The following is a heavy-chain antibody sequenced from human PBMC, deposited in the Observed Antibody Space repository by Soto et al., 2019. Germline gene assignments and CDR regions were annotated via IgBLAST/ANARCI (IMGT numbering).Heavy chain of an antibody. CDR3: AKQAMMVTVGGAFDI. V-gene: IGHV3-23*01. D-gene: IGHD5-18*01. J-gene: IGHJ3*02. Sequence: VQLLESGGGLVQPGGSLRLSCAASGFTFSSYALSWVRQAPGKGLEWVSSVSGSGGGTYYADSVKGRFTISRDNSXNTLSLQMNSLSADGTAVYYCAKQAMMVTVGGAFDIWGQGTMVTVSS. CDR1: GFTFSSYA. CDR2: VSGSGGGT.